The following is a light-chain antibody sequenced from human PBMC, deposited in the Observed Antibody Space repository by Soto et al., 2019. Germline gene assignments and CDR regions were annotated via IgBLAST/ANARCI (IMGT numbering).Light chain of an antibody. V-gene: IGKV3-11*01. CDR2: DAY. CDR3: QQRSNWPLT. CDR1: QSLSSH. J-gene: IGKJ4*01. Sequence: EIVLTQSPDTLSLSPGEGATLSCRASQSLSSHSAWYQQKPGQAPRLLIYDAYNRATGIPARFSGSGSGTDFTLTISSLEPEDFAVYYCQQRSNWPLTFGGGTKVEIK.